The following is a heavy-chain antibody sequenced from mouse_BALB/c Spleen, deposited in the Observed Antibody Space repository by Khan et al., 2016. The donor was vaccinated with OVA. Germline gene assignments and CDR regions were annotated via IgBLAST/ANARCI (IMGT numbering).Heavy chain of an antibody. V-gene: IGHV2-9*02. CDR2: IWAGGST. CDR1: GFTLISYG. Sequence: VQLQESGPGLVAPSQSLSINCTVSGFTLISYGIHWVRQSPEKGLEWLGIIWAGGSTNYNSALMARLSISKDNSKSQVFLKMNSMQTDATAMYYGAIDDGDYVGAMDYWGQGTSVTVSS. J-gene: IGHJ4*01. CDR3: AIDDGDYVGAMDY. D-gene: IGHD2-13*01.